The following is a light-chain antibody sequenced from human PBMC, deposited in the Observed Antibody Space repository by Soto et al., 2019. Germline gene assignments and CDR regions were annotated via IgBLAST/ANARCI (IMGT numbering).Light chain of an antibody. CDR2: DNT. CDR1: SSDIGAGYR. J-gene: IGLJ3*02. Sequence: VLTQPPSVSGAPGQRVTISCTGSSSDIGAGYRVRWYQQVPGTAPKLLIYDNTNRPSGVSARFSGSKSGTSASLAITGLQAEDEADYYCQSYDTSLSAVVFGGGTQLTVL. CDR3: QSYDTSLSAVV. V-gene: IGLV1-40*01.